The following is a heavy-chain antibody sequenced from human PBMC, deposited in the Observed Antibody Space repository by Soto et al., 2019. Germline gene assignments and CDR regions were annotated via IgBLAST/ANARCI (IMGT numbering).Heavy chain of an antibody. V-gene: IGHV4-34*01. CDR1: GGSFSGYY. J-gene: IGHJ6*03. D-gene: IGHD2-8*01. CDR3: ARGRGYCTDGVCYHYYYYYYMDV. CDR2: INHSGST. Sequence: SKTLSLTCAVYGGSFSGYYWSWIRQPPGKGLEWIGEINHSGSTNYNPSLKSRVTISVDTSKNQFSLKLSSVTAADTAVYYCARGRGYCTDGVCYHYYYYYYMDVWGKGTTVTVSS.